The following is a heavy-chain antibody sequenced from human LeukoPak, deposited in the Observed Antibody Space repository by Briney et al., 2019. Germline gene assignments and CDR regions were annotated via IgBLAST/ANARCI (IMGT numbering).Heavy chain of an antibody. Sequence: ASVKVSCKASGYTFTSYAMHWVRQAPGQRLEWMGWINPNSGGTNYAQKFQGRVTMTRDTSISTAYMELSRLRSDDTAVYYCASGDMVRGVPLDYWGQGTLVTVSS. CDR2: INPNSGGT. J-gene: IGHJ4*02. V-gene: IGHV1-2*02. D-gene: IGHD3-10*01. CDR1: GYTFTSYA. CDR3: ASGDMVRGVPLDY.